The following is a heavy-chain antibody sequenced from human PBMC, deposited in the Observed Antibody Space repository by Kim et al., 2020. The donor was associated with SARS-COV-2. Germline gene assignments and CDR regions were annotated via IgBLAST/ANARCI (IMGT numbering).Heavy chain of an antibody. CDR2: ISGSAGST. CDR3: AKGAHIYGYRTGVDY. D-gene: IGHD5-18*01. CDR1: GFTFSNYA. Sequence: GGSLRLSCAASGFTFSNYAMSWVRLAPGKGLEWVSAISGSAGSTNYADSVNGRFTISRDNSKNTLYLQMNSLRAEDTAVYYCAKGAHIYGYRTGVDYWGQGTLVTVSS. J-gene: IGHJ4*02. V-gene: IGHV3-23*01.